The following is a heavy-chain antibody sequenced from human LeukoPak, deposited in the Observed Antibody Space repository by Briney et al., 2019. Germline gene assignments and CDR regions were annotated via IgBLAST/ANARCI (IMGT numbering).Heavy chain of an antibody. CDR2: IDTDTGNP. D-gene: IGHD1-1*01. V-gene: IGHV7-4-1*02. CDR3: ARGTPTPGVDY. J-gene: IGHJ4*02. CDR1: GYTFTDYG. Sequence: ASVKVSCKASGYTFTDYGMHWVRQAPGQGLEWMGNIDTDTGNPKYAPGFTGHFVFSLDTSVSTAYLQINSLRAEDTAVYYCARGTPTPGVDYWGQGTQVTVSS.